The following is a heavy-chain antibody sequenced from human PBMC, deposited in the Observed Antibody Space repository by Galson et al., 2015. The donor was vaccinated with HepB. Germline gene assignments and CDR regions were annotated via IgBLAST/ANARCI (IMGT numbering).Heavy chain of an antibody. CDR2: TSYDGSNK. D-gene: IGHD3-22*01. Sequence: SLRLSCAASGFTFSSYGMHWVRQAPGKGLEWVAVTSYDGSNKYYADSVKGRFTISRDNSKNTLYLQMNSLRAEDTAVYYCAKVMGYDSSGGPEPYYYYGMDVWGQGTTVAVSS. CDR3: AKVMGYDSSGGPEPYYYYGMDV. V-gene: IGHV3-30*18. CDR1: GFTFSSYG. J-gene: IGHJ6*02.